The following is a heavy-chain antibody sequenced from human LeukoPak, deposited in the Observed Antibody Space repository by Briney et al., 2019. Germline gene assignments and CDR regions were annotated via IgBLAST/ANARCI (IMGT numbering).Heavy chain of an antibody. CDR3: ARLTIY. Sequence: PGGSLRLSCAASGFTFSDYYMSWVRQAPGKGLEWVANIKQDGSEKYYVDSVKGRLTISRDNAKSSLYLQMSSLRAEDTAVYYCARLTIYWGQGTLVTVSS. CDR1: GFTFSDYY. J-gene: IGHJ4*02. CDR2: IKQDGSEK. V-gene: IGHV3-7*01. D-gene: IGHD3-3*01.